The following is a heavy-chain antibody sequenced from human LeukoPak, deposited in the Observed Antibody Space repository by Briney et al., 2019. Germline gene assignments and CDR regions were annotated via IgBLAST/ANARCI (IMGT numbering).Heavy chain of an antibody. CDR2: ISGSSSYT. D-gene: IGHD2-15*01. CDR1: GFPFSDYH. CDR3: TKERYYRLDY. J-gene: IGHJ4*02. Sequence: GGSLRLSCAASGFPFSDYHMRWIRQAPGKGLEWVSCISGSSSYTNYADSVKGRFTISRDNAKNSLYLQVNCLRAEDTAVYYCTKERYYRLDYWGQGSLVTVSS. V-gene: IGHV3-11*06.